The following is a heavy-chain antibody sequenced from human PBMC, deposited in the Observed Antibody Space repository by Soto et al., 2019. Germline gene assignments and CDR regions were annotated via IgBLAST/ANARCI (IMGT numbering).Heavy chain of an antibody. J-gene: IGHJ5*02. V-gene: IGHV4-61*01. Sequence: QVQLQESGPGLVKPSETLSLTCTVSGGSVSSGSCYWSWIRQPPGKGLEWIGYIYYSGSTNYNPSLKSRVTISVDTSKNQFSLKLSSVTAADTAVYYCARAPVDVYDSSVDSNWFDPWGQGTLVTVSS. CDR1: GGSVSSGSCY. CDR2: IYYSGST. CDR3: ARAPVDVYDSSVDSNWFDP. D-gene: IGHD3-22*01.